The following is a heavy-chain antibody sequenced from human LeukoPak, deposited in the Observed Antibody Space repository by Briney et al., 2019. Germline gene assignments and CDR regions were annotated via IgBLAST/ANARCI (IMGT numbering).Heavy chain of an antibody. CDR1: GGSISSSSYY. Sequence: SETLSLTCTVSGGSISSSSYYWGWIRQPPGKGLEWFGSIYYSGSTYYNPSLKSRVTISVDTSKNQFSLKLSSVTAADTAVYYCARVGGYRNAYYMDVWGKGTTVTVSS. CDR2: IYYSGST. CDR3: ARVGGYRNAYYMDV. J-gene: IGHJ6*03. V-gene: IGHV4-39*07. D-gene: IGHD1-14*01.